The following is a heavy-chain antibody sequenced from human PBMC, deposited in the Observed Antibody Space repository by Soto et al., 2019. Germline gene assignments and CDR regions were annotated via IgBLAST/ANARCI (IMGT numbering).Heavy chain of an antibody. CDR2: INSDESTT. D-gene: IGHD6-19*01. CDR1: GFTFSSYW. CDR3: AKDSPNCSGWYGYYYYGMDV. Sequence: GGSLRLSCAASGFTFSSYWMHWVRQAPGQGLVWVSRINSDESTTNYADSVKGRFTISRDNAKNTLYLQMNSLRAEDTAMYYWAKDSPNCSGWYGYYYYGMDVWGQGTMVTVSS. V-gene: IGHV3-74*01. J-gene: IGHJ6*02.